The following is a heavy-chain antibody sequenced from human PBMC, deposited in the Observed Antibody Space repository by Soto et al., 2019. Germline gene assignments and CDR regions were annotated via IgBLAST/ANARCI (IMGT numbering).Heavy chain of an antibody. Sequence: EVQLLESGGGLVQPGGSLRLSCAASGVSFSNYAMNWVRQAPGKGLEWVSGISHSGSSTYYADSVKGRFTISRDNSENTLYLQIIRLRGEDTAEYDFAKGSWVHNGSEGGNGLDAWGQGTLVTVSS. J-gene: IGHJ5*02. CDR1: GVSFSNYA. V-gene: IGHV3-23*01. CDR2: ISHSGSST. CDR3: AKGSWVHNGSEGGNGLDA. D-gene: IGHD3-10*01.